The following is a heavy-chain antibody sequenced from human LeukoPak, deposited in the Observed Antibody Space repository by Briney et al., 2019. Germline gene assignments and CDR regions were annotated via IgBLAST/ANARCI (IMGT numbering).Heavy chain of an antibody. V-gene: IGHV4-30-4*01. CDR1: GGSISSGDYY. CDR3: ARSDSELILGMGPSLWAFDI. J-gene: IGHJ3*02. D-gene: IGHD3-16*01. CDR2: IYYSGST. Sequence: SETLSLTCTVSGGSISSGDYYWSWIRQPPGKGLEWIGYIYYSGSTYYNPSLKSRVTISVDTSKNQFSLKLSSVTAADTAVYYCARSDSELILGMGPSLWAFDIWGQGTMVTVSS.